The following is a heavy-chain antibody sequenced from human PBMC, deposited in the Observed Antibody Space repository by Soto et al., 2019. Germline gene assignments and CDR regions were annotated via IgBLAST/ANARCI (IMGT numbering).Heavy chain of an antibody. Sequence: PSETLSLTCSVSGVSIVYYYWNWIRKPPGKGLEWLGHIYYTGITAYNPSLNSRITISVDTSKNQISLNLGSVTAADTAVYYCASLPARHYYHGVGVWGPGTAVTVSS. V-gene: IGHV4-59*01. CDR2: IYYTGIT. CDR3: ASLPARHYYHGVGV. J-gene: IGHJ6*02. D-gene: IGHD2-2*01. CDR1: GVSIVYYY.